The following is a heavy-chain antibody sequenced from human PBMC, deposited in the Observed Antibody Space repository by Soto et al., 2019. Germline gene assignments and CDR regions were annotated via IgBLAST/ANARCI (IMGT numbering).Heavy chain of an antibody. D-gene: IGHD3-22*01. CDR3: ASSPYYDSSGYRFDY. CDR2: IWYDGSNK. CDR1: GFTFSSYG. J-gene: IGHJ4*02. V-gene: IGHV3-33*01. Sequence: QVQLVESGGGVVQPGRSLRLSCAASGFTFSSYGMHWVRQAPGKGLEWVAVIWYDGSNKYYADSVKGRFTISRDNSKNTLYLQMNSLRAEDTAVYYCASSPYYDSSGYRFDYWGQGTLVTVSS.